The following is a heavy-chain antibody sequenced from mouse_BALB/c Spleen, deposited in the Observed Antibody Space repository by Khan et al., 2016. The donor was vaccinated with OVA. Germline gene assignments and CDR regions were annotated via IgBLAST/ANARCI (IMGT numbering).Heavy chain of an antibody. Sequence: QVQLKQSGAELARPGASVKMSCKASGYTFTSYTMHWVKQRPGQGLEWIGYINPSSGYTNYNQKFKDKATLTADKSSSTAYMQLSSLTSEDSAVYYCAREGAYYGNYGWFAYWGQGTLVTVSA. CDR3: AREGAYYGNYGWFAY. V-gene: IGHV1-4*01. J-gene: IGHJ3*01. D-gene: IGHD2-10*01. CDR1: GYTFTSYT. CDR2: INPSSGYT.